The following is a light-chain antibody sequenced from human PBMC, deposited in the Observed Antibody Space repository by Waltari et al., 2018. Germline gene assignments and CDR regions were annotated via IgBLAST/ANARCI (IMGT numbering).Light chain of an antibody. CDR2: GKH. J-gene: IGLJ2*01. CDR1: SSNIGAGFA. Sequence: QSVLTQPPSVSGAPGQSVTIPCSGNSSNIGAGFAVQWYQHLPGTAPMLLVDGKHNRPSGVPDRFAGSRSGASASLAITGLQAEDEGSYHCQSYDSSLTAMVFGGGTKLTVL. V-gene: IGLV1-40*01. CDR3: QSYDSSLTAMV.